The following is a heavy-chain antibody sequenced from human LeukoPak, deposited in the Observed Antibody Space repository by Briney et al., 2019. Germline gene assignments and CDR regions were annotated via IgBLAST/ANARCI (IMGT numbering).Heavy chain of an antibody. CDR3: GRETYCSGGTCYFDY. Sequence: GGSLRLSSAASGFTFSDYYMSWVRQAPGKGLEWVSYITGSGSTIDYADSVKGRFSISRDNAKNSLYLQMNSLRAEDTAVYYCGRETYCSGGTCYFDYWGQGTLVTVSS. V-gene: IGHV3-11*01. J-gene: IGHJ4*02. CDR2: ITGSGSTI. D-gene: IGHD2-15*01. CDR1: GFTFSDYY.